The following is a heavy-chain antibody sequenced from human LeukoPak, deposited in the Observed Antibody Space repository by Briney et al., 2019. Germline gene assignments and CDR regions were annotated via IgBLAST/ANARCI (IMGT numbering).Heavy chain of an antibody. Sequence: SETLSLTCTVSGGSVYTSDYYWGWVRQPPGKGPEWIGDIFYTGKTNYNPSLKSRVSISIDTSKNQFSLRLSSVTAADTAVYYCATIKRGNIYGYFDFWGQGILVTVSS. CDR2: IFYTGKT. CDR3: ATIKRGNIYGYFDF. J-gene: IGHJ4*02. D-gene: IGHD5-18*01. CDR1: GGSVYTSDYY. V-gene: IGHV4-61*08.